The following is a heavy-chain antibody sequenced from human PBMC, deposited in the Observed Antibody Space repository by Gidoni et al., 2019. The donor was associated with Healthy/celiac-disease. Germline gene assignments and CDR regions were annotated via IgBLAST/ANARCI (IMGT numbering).Heavy chain of an antibody. Sequence: EVQLVESGGGLVQPGGSLRLSCAASGFTFSSYAMHWVRQAPGKGLEYVSAISSNGGSTYYANSVKGRFTISRDNSKNTLYLQMGSLRAEDMAVYYCARPHTAGWELLPEDYFDYWGQGTLVTVSS. J-gene: IGHJ4*02. CDR3: ARPHTAGWELLPEDYFDY. V-gene: IGHV3-64*01. CDR1: GFTFSSYA. CDR2: ISSNGGST. D-gene: IGHD1-26*01.